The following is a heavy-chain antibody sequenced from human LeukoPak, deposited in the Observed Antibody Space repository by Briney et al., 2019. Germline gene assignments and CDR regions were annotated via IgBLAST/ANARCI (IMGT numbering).Heavy chain of an antibody. CDR2: IYYSGST. CDR3: ARLVVPRYFDY. D-gene: IGHD2-2*01. CDR1: GGSISSGDYY. J-gene: IGHJ4*02. V-gene: IGHV4-30-4*01. Sequence: SETLSLTCTVSGGSISSGDYYWSWIRQPPGKGLEWIGYIYYSGSTYYNPSLKSRVTISVDTSKNQFSLKLSSVTAADTAVYYCARLVVPRYFDYWGQGPWSPSPQ.